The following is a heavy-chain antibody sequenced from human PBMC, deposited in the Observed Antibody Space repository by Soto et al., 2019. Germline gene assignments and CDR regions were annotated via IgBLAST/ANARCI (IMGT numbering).Heavy chain of an antibody. CDR3: ARGPVIPAAISHFDY. D-gene: IGHD2-2*01. CDR1: GGSISSGGYY. CDR2: IYYSGST. J-gene: IGHJ4*02. V-gene: IGHV4-31*03. Sequence: SETLSLTCTVSGGSISSGGYYWSWIRQHPGKGLEWIGYIYYSGSTYYNPSLKSRVTISVDTSKNQFSLKLSSVTAADTAVYYCARGPVIPAAISHFDYWGQGTLVTVSS.